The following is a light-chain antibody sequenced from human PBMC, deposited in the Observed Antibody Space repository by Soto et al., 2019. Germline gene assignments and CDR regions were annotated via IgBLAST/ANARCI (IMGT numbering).Light chain of an antibody. J-gene: IGKJ4*01. CDR3: QHAYSTPLT. CDR1: QSISTY. CDR2: AAS. Sequence: DTQMTQSPSSLSASVGDRVTITCRASQSISTYLHWYQQKPGKAPNLLIYAASTLQSGVPSRFSGSGSGTDFTLTISSLQPEDFATYFCQHAYSTPLTFGGGTKVDI. V-gene: IGKV1-39*01.